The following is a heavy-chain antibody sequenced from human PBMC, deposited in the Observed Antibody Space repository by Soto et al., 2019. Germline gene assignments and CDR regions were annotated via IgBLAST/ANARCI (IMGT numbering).Heavy chain of an antibody. V-gene: IGHV4-30-4*01. J-gene: IGHJ6*02. CDR2: FYYSSSP. Sequence: QVQLQESGPGLVKPSQTLSLTCTVSGGSTSGCVYHWTWIRLTPGQGLEWIGAFYYSSSPYYNPSRVNRIIRSIVTSMNQFYLKLTTAAATDTAVYNCAREFPTPTGGMDVWGQRTTVTVAS. CDR1: GGSTSGCVYH. CDR3: AREFPTPTGGMDV.